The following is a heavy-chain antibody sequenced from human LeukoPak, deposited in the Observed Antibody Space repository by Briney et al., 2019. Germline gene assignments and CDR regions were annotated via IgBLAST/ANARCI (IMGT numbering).Heavy chain of an antibody. Sequence: SETLSLTCTVSGGSISSSSYYWGWIRQPPGKGLEWIGSIYYSGSTYYNPSLKSRVTISVDTSKNQFSLKLSSVTAADMAVYYCATSPRWGIRSGAFDIWGQGSMVTVSS. V-gene: IGHV4-39*07. CDR3: ATSPRWGIRSGAFDI. J-gene: IGHJ3*02. CDR2: IYYSGST. CDR1: GGSISSSSYY. D-gene: IGHD7-27*01.